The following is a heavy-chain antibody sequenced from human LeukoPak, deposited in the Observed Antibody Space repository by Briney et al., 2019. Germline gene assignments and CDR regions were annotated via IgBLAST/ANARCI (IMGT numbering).Heavy chain of an antibody. J-gene: IGHJ6*03. CDR3: AGDQGGGVTMVRGVIRSAYYYMDV. D-gene: IGHD3-10*01. V-gene: IGHV3-21*01. CDR2: ISSSSSYI. Sequence: GXXXRLSCAASGFTFSSYSMNWVRQAPGKGLEWVSSISSSSSYIYYADSVRGRFTISRDNAKNSLYLQMNSLRAEDTAVYYCAGDQGGGVTMVRGVIRSAYYYMDVWGKGTTVTVSS. CDR1: GFTFSSYS.